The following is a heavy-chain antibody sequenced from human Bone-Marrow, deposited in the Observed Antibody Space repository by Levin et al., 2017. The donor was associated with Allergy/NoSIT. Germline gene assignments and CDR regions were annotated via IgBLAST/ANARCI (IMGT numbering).Heavy chain of an antibody. CDR2: ISSTDTYI. CDR3: ARAYGYCDTTSCFNWFDP. CDR1: GFTFNTYT. D-gene: IGHD2-2*03. V-gene: IGHV3-21*06. J-gene: IGHJ5*02. Sequence: PGGSLRLSCAGSGFTFNTYTMNWVRQAPGKGLEWVSSISSTDTYIYYADSVKGRFTISRDNAKNSLYLQMSSLRAEDTAIYYCARAYGYCDTTSCFNWFDPWGQGTLVTVSS.